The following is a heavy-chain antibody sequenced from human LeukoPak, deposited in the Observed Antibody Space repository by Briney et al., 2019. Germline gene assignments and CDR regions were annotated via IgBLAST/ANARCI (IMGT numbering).Heavy chain of an antibody. CDR3: ARASHDYGEYSHFDY. D-gene: IGHD4-17*01. V-gene: IGHV4-61*05. CDR1: GDSISSTNYY. CDR2: IYYSGST. Sequence: SETLSLTCTVSGDSISSTNYYWGWIRQPPGKGLEWIGYIYYSGSTNYNPSLKSRVTISVDKSKNQFSLKLSSVTAADTAVYYCARASHDYGEYSHFDYWGQGTLVTVSS. J-gene: IGHJ4*02.